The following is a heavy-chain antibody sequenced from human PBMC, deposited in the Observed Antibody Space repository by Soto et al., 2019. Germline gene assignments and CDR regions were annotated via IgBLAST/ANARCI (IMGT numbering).Heavy chain of an antibody. V-gene: IGHV1-46*01. CDR1: GYTFTSYY. J-gene: IGHJ4*02. D-gene: IGHD4-17*01. CDR3: ARAPLGDYVDY. CDR2: INPSGGST. Sequence: ASVKVSCKSSGYTFTSYYMHWVRQAPGQGPEWMGIINPSGGSTSYAQKFQGRVTMTRDTSTSTAYMELRSLRSDDTAVYYCARAPLGDYVDYWGQGTLVTVSS.